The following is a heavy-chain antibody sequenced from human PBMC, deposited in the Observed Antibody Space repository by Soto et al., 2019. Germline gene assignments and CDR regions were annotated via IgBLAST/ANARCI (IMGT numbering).Heavy chain of an antibody. CDR2: MNPNSGNT. Sequence: ASVKVSCKASGYTFTSYDINWVRQATGQGLEWMGWMNPNSGNTGYAQKFQGRVTMTRNTSISTVYMELSSLRSEDTAVYYCARILLFRPQHYYYYMDVWGKGTTVTVSS. V-gene: IGHV1-8*01. CDR1: GYTFTSYD. J-gene: IGHJ6*03. D-gene: IGHD3-10*01. CDR3: ARILLFRPQHYYYYMDV.